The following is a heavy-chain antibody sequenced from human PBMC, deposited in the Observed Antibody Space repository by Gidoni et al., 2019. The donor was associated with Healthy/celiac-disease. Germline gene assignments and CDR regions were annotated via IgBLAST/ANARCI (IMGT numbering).Heavy chain of an antibody. CDR2: IKPSGGST. Sequence: VQLVQSGAEVKKPGASVKVSCKASGYTFTSYYMQLVRQAPGQGLEWIGIIKPSGGSTSYAQKFQGRFTMTRETSTSTVYMELSSLRSEDTAVYYCVRGVRAGKPDTAMIGRYYFDYWGQGTLVTVSS. J-gene: IGHJ4*02. CDR3: VRGVRAGKPDTAMIGRYYFDY. V-gene: IGHV1-46*01. CDR1: GYTFTSYY. D-gene: IGHD5-18*01.